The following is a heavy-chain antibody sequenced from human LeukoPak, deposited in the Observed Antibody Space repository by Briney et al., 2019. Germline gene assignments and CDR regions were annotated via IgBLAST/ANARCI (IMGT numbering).Heavy chain of an antibody. CDR1: GFTFSDYY. J-gene: IGHJ4*02. CDR3: ARDRLGDYDHSGYYDK. V-gene: IGHV3-11*01. D-gene: IGHD3-22*01. Sequence: GGSLRLSCAASGFTFSDYYMSWLRQAPGKGVEWVAYICDSGRTVYYADSVKGRFTISRDNAKNSVYLQMNNLRAEDTAVYYCARDRLGDYDHSGYYDKWGQGTLATVSS. CDR2: ICDSGRTV.